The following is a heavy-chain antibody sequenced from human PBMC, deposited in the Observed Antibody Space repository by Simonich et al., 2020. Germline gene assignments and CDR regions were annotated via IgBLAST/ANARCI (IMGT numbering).Heavy chain of an antibody. CDR3: ARVGYSNYYYYGMDV. CDR1: GYSISSGYY. Sequence: QVQLQESGPGLVKPSETLSLTCAVSGYSISSGYYWGWIRQPPAKGLEWIGSIYHRGSTNYNPSLKSRVTISVDTSKNQFSLKLSSVTAADTAVYYCARVGYSNYYYYGMDVWGQGTTVTVSS. J-gene: IGHJ6*02. V-gene: IGHV4-38-2*01. CDR2: IYHRGST. D-gene: IGHD6-13*01.